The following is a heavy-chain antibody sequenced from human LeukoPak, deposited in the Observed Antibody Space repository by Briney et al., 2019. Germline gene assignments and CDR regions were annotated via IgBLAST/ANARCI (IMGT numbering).Heavy chain of an antibody. J-gene: IGHJ5*02. CDR3: ARWIVGYSYGYFDP. CDR2: IYYSGIT. V-gene: IGHV4-39*07. CDR1: NDSIRSDNYY. Sequence: EPLSLTCTVSNDSIRSDNYYWGWIRQPPGKGLEWIGSIYYSGITNYNPSLKSRVTILVDTSKNQFSLKLSSVTAADTAVYHCARWIVGYSYGYFDPWGQGTLVTVSS. D-gene: IGHD5-18*01.